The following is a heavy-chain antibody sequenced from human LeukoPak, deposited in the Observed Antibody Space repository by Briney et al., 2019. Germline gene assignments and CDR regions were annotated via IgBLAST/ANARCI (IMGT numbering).Heavy chain of an antibody. Sequence: PGRSLRLSCAASGFTFSSYGMHWVRQAPGKGLEWVAVIWYDGINKYYADSVKGRFTISRDNSKNTLYLQMNSLRAEDTAVNYCAKDTGKYYYYMDVWGKGTTVTVSS. CDR3: AKDTGKYYYYMDV. CDR2: IWYDGINK. V-gene: IGHV3-33*06. D-gene: IGHD1-14*01. J-gene: IGHJ6*03. CDR1: GFTFSSYG.